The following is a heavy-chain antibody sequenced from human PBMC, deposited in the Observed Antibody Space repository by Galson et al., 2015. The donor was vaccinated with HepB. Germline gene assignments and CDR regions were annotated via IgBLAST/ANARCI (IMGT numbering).Heavy chain of an antibody. D-gene: IGHD1-26*01. CDR1: GFTFSSYW. J-gene: IGHJ4*02. V-gene: IGHV3-7*03. CDR2: IKQDGSEK. Sequence: SLRLSCAASGFTFSSYWMSWVRQAPGKGLEWVANIKQDGSEKYYVDSVKGRFTISRDNAKNSLYLQMNSLRAEDTAVYYCARDGVGATLGIDYWGQGTLVTVSS. CDR3: ARDGVGATLGIDY.